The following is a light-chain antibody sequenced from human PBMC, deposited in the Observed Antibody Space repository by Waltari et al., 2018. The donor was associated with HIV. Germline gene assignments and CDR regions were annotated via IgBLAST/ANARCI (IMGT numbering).Light chain of an antibody. Sequence: QSALTQPRSVSGSPGQSVTISCTGTSSDVGAYNFVSWYQQYPGKAPKLLIYEVKKRPSGVPDRFYGSKSDNTASLTISGLQAEDEADYYCCSYAGNYIFDFGGGTKLTVL. J-gene: IGLJ2*01. CDR1: SSDVGAYNF. CDR2: EVK. CDR3: CSYAGNYIFD. V-gene: IGLV2-11*01.